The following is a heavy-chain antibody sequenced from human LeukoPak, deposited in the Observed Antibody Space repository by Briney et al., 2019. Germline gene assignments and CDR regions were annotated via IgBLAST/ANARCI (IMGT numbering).Heavy chain of an antibody. CDR3: ARDVNAFDI. V-gene: IGHV1-69*04. J-gene: IGHJ3*02. CDR1: GVTFTSYA. Sequence: SVKVSCKASGVTFTSYAISWVRQAPGQGLEWMGRIIPILGIANYAQKCQGRVTITADKSTSTAYMELSSLSSEDTAVYYCARDVNAFDIWGQGTMVTVSS. CDR2: IIPILGIA.